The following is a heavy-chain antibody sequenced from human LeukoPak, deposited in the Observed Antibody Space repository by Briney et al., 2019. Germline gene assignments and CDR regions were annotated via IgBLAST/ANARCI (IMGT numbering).Heavy chain of an antibody. CDR3: AKAFRTLDYFDY. CDR1: GFTFDDYA. V-gene: IGHV3-9*01. CDR2: ISWNSGSI. D-gene: IGHD3-10*01. Sequence: GGSLRLSCAASGFTFDDYAMHWVRQAPGQGLEWVSGISWNSGSIGYADSVKGRFTISRDNAKNSLYLQMNSLRAEDTALYYCAKAFRTLDYFDYWGQGTLVTVSS. J-gene: IGHJ4*02.